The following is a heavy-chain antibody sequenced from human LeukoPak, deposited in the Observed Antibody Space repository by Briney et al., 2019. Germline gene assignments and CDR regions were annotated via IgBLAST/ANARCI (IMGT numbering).Heavy chain of an antibody. V-gene: IGHV3-48*02. CDR2: ISSSSSTI. Sequence: GGSLRLSCAASGFTFSSYSMNWVRQAPGKGREWVSYISSSSSTIYYADSVKGRFTISRDNAKNSLYLQMNSLRDEDTAAYYCARDRAYYDILTGYYPTQAFDYWGQGTLVTVSS. D-gene: IGHD3-9*01. J-gene: IGHJ4*02. CDR3: ARDRAYYDILTGYYPTQAFDY. CDR1: GFTFSSYS.